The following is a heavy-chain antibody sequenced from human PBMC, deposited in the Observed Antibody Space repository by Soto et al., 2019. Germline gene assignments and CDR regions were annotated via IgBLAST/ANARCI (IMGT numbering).Heavy chain of an antibody. CDR1: GGSISSGGYY. D-gene: IGHD1-20*01. J-gene: IGHJ4*02. CDR3: ARDRLGRSITGTSYYFDY. CDR2: IYYSGST. V-gene: IGHV4-31*03. Sequence: SETLSLTCTVSGGSISSGGYYWSWIRQHPGKGPEWIGYIYYSGSTYYNPSLKSRVTISVDTSKNQFSLKLSSVTAADTAVYYCARDRLGRSITGTSYYFDYWGQGTLVTVSS.